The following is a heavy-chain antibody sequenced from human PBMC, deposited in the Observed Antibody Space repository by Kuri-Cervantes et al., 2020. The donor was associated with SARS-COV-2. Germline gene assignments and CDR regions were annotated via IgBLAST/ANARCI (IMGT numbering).Heavy chain of an antibody. CDR3: ARLRARIAVAGTGYYGMDV. J-gene: IGHJ6*02. CDR1: GGSFSGYY. V-gene: IGHV4-34*01. Sequence: GSLRLSCAVYGGSFSGYYWSWIRQPPGKGLEWIGEINHSGSTNYNPSLKSRVTISVDTSKNQFSLKLSSVTAADTAVYYCARLRARIAVAGTGYYGMDVWGQGTTVTVSS. CDR2: INHSGST. D-gene: IGHD6-19*01.